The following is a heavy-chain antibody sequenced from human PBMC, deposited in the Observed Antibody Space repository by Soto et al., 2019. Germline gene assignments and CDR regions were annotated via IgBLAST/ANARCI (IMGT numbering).Heavy chain of an antibody. J-gene: IGHJ5*02. CDR1: GGTFSSYT. V-gene: IGHV1-69*04. Sequence: GASVKASCKASGGTFSSYTISWVRQAPGQGLEWMGRIIPILGIANYAQKFQGRVTITADKSTSTAYMELSSLRSEDTAVYYCARDTLVVEVPAAIGWFDPWGQGTLVTAPQ. CDR3: ARDTLVVEVPAAIGWFDP. D-gene: IGHD2-2*02. CDR2: IIPILGIA.